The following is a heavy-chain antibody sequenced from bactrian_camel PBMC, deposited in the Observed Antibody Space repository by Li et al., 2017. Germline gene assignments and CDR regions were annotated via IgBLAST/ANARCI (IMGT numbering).Heavy chain of an antibody. J-gene: IGHJ4*01. Sequence: HVQLVESGGGSVQAGGSLRLSCAASGITTGSYAMAWFRQAPGKEREGVAAIGGTGSTRYAESVKGRFSISHVNANNTLHLQMNSLKPEDTAVYYCAADLGWCGSRPLQREFRNWGQGTQVTVS. V-gene: IGHV3S55*01. CDR2: IGGTGST. D-gene: IGHD2*01. CDR1: GITTGSYA. CDR3: AADLGWCGSRPLQREFRN.